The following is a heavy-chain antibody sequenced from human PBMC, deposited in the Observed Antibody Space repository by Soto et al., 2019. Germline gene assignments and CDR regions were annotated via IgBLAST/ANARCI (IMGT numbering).Heavy chain of an antibody. CDR1: GVTFSSYA. J-gene: IGHJ3*02. Sequence: SVKVSCKASGVTFSSYAISWVRPAPVQGLEWMVGLIPIFGTANYAQKFQGRVTITADESTSTAYMELSSLRSEDTAVYYCARGPQSQPEAYRWLDIWAQGTMVTVSS. V-gene: IGHV1-69*13. CDR3: ARGPQSQPEAYRWLDI. CDR2: LIPIFGTA. D-gene: IGHD2-2*01.